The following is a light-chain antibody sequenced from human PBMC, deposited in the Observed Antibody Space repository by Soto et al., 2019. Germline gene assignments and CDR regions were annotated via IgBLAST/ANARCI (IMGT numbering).Light chain of an antibody. CDR3: SSYTSSSIVV. CDR1: SSDVGGYNY. Sequence: QSALTQPASVSGSPGQSITISCTGTSSDVGGYNYVSWYQQHPGKAPNLMIYEVSNRPSGVSNRFSGSKSGNTASLTISGLQAEDEADYYCSSYTSSSIVVFGGGTKVTVL. V-gene: IGLV2-14*01. CDR2: EVS. J-gene: IGLJ2*01.